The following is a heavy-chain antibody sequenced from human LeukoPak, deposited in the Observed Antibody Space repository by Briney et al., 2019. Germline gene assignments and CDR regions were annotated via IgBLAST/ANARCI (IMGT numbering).Heavy chain of an antibody. J-gene: IGHJ6*02. Sequence: SETLSLTCTVSGGSISSGGYYWSWIRQPPGKGLEWIGYIYHSGSTYYSPSLKSRATISIDTSKNQFSLRLSSVTAADTAVYYCARHGGVSGTYFPPHHYGMDVWGQGTTVTVSS. CDR2: IYHSGST. CDR3: ARHGGVSGTYFPPHHYGMDV. CDR1: GGSISSGGYY. V-gene: IGHV4-30-2*01. D-gene: IGHD3-16*01.